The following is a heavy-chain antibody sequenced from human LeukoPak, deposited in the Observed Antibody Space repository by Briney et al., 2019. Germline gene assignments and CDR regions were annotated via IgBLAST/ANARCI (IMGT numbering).Heavy chain of an antibody. CDR2: IKSDGNT. J-gene: IGHJ4*02. CDR1: GFTFSSYW. V-gene: IGHV3-74*01. Sequence: GGSLRLSCAASGFTFSSYWMHWVRQAPGKGLVWVSRIKSDGNTNYADSVKGRFTISRDNAKNSLYLQMNSLRAEDTAVYYCARNPYGSGSHNFDFWGQGTLVTVSS. CDR3: ARNPYGSGSHNFDF. D-gene: IGHD3-10*01.